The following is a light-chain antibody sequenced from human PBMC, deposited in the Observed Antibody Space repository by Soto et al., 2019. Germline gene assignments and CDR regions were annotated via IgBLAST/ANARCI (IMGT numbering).Light chain of an antibody. CDR1: SSDVGGYNY. V-gene: IGLV2-11*01. CDR2: DVS. J-gene: IGLJ1*01. Sequence: ALTQPRSVSGSPGQSVTISCTGASSDVGGYNYVSWYQQHPGKAPKLMIYDVSKRPSGVPDRFSGSKSGNTASLTISGLQTEDEADYYCCSYAGRYTYVFGTGTKVTVL. CDR3: CSYAGRYTYV.